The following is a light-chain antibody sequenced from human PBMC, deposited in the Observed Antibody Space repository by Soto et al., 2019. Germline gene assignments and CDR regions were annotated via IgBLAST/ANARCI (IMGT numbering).Light chain of an antibody. CDR2: DVT. CDR3: CSYVDSYTVV. Sequence: QSALTQPRSVSGSPGQSVTISCTGTSSDFGAYNYVSWYQRHPGKAPKLMIYDVTERPSGVPDRFSGSKSGYTASLTISGLHADDEADYYCCSYVDSYTVVFGGGTKLTVL. V-gene: IGLV2-11*01. J-gene: IGLJ3*02. CDR1: SSDFGAYNY.